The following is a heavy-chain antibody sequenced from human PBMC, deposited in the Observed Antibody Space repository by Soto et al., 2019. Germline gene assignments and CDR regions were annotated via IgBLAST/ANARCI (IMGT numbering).Heavy chain of an antibody. CDR2: ISAYNGNT. CDR1: GYTFTSYG. V-gene: IGHV1-18*01. Sequence: QVQLVQSGAEVTKPGASVKVSCKASGYTFTSYGISWVRQAPGQGLEWMGWISAYNGNTNYAQKLQGRVTMTTDTSTSTAYMELRSLRSDDTAVYYCARDRAYYYDSSGLDAFDIWGQGTMVTVSS. J-gene: IGHJ3*02. D-gene: IGHD3-22*01. CDR3: ARDRAYYYDSSGLDAFDI.